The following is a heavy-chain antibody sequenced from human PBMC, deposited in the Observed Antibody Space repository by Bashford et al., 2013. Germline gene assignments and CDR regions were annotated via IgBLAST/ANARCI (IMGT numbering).Heavy chain of an antibody. J-gene: IGHJ3*02. CDR2: INPNSGGT. CDR3: AREGPRGSSSWDRDAFDI. D-gene: IGHD6-13*01. Sequence: VASVKVSCKASGYTFTGYYMHWVRQAPGQGLEWMGWINPNSGGTNYAQKFQGRVTMTRDTSISTAYMELSRLRSDDTAVYYCAREGPRGSSSWDRDAFDIWGQGTMVTVSS. V-gene: IGHV1-2*02. CDR1: GYTFTGYY.